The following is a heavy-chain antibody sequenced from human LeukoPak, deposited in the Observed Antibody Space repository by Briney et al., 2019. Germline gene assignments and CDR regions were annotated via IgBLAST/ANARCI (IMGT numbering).Heavy chain of an antibody. CDR1: GFSFSTYA. CDR3: AKLQSDGLRTYYGTDV. Sequence: PGGSLRLSCAASGFSFSTYAMNWVRQAPGKGLEWLSYISDGGDTINYADSVKGRFTISRDNSKNTLYLQMNSLRAEDTAVYYCAKLQSDGLRTYYGTDVWGQGTTVTVSS. CDR2: ISDGGDTI. V-gene: IGHV3-23*01. J-gene: IGHJ6*02. D-gene: IGHD4-17*01.